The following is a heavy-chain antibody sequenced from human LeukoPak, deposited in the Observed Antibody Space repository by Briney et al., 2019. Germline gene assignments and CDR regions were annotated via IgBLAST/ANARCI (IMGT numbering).Heavy chain of an antibody. D-gene: IGHD2-15*01. V-gene: IGHV1-69*05. CDR3: ARVGTLGYCSGGSCYSGSFDY. CDR1: GGTFSSHA. CDR2: IIPIFGTA. J-gene: IGHJ4*02. Sequence: ASVKVSCKASGGTFSSHAISWVRQAPGQGLEWMGGIIPIFGTANYAQKFQGRVTITTDESTSTAYMELSSLRSEDTAVYYCARVGTLGYCSGGSCYSGSFDYWGQGTLVTVSS.